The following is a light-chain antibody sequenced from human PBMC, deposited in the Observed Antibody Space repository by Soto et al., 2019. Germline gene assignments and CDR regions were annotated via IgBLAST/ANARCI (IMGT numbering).Light chain of an antibody. CDR2: AAS. V-gene: IGKV1-39*01. CDR3: QQSYSTPQIT. Sequence: DIQMTQSPSSMSASVGDRVTIACRASQSISIYLNWYQQKPGKAPKLLIYAASSLQSGVPSRFSGSGSGTDFTLTISSLQPEDFATYYCQQSYSTPQITFGQGTRLEIK. CDR1: QSISIY. J-gene: IGKJ5*01.